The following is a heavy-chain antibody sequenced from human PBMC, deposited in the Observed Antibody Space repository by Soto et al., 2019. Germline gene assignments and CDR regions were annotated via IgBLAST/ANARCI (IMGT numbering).Heavy chain of an antibody. CDR1: GDSLSIRNYY. D-gene: IGHD3-10*01. V-gene: IGHV4-61*01. Sequence: QVQLHESGPGVVKPSETLSLTCTVSGDSLSIRNYYWSWVRQAPGKGLEWIGCLDKTGSPKYNPSLKSRLSMSGDTSKNQLSLNLTSVTAADTAVYYCVRELWFGDLHWFDPWGQGALVTVFS. J-gene: IGHJ5*02. CDR3: VRELWFGDLHWFDP. CDR2: LDKTGSP.